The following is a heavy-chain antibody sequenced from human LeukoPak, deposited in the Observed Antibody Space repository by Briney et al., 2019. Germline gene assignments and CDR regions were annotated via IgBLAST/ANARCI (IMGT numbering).Heavy chain of an antibody. CDR3: ARQNSYDSSVD. Sequence: GESLKISFKGSGYSFSTYWIGWVRQMPGKGLEWMGIIYPGDSDTRYSPSFQGHVTISADKSISTAYLQWSSLKASDNAMYYCARQNSYDSSVDWGQGTLVTVSS. J-gene: IGHJ4*02. CDR1: GYSFSTYW. V-gene: IGHV5-51*01. D-gene: IGHD3-22*01. CDR2: IYPGDSDT.